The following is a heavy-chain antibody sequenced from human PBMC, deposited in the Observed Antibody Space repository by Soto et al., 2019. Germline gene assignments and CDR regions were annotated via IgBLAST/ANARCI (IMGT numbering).Heavy chain of an antibody. Sequence: QVQLVQSGAEVKKPGASVKVSCKASGYTFTSYGISWVRQAPGQGLEWMGWISAYNGNTNYAQKLTGRGTRTTAPPTSTADRELRSLRSDDTAVYYCARDLQVVGAPFHGMDVWGQGTTVTVSS. D-gene: IGHD1-26*01. CDR1: GYTFTSYG. CDR2: ISAYNGNT. V-gene: IGHV1-18*01. J-gene: IGHJ6*02. CDR3: ARDLQVVGAPFHGMDV.